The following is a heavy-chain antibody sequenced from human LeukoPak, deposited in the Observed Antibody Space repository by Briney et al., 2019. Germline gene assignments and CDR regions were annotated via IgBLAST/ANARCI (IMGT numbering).Heavy chain of an antibody. V-gene: IGHV4-59*01. D-gene: IGHD2-2*01. Sequence: SETLSLTCTVSGGSINNYFWYWIRQPPGKGLEWIGYTSHSGGTNYNPSLKSRVTMSLDTSKNQFSLNLGSVTAADTAVYYCARRPAARLTFDNWGQGTLVTVSS. CDR3: ARRPAARLTFDN. J-gene: IGHJ4*02. CDR2: TSHSGGT. CDR1: GGSINNYF.